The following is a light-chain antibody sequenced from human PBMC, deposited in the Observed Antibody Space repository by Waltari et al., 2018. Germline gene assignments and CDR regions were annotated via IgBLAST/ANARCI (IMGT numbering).Light chain of an antibody. J-gene: IGKJ4*01. Sequence: EIVLTQSPTTLSLSLGERATPSCRASQTVGNYLAWYQKKPDQAPRLLISDASHRAAGIPDRFSGSGSGTDFTLTISSLQPEDFGVYYCQQRANWPLTFGGGTKVEIK. CDR2: DAS. CDR3: QQRANWPLT. CDR1: QTVGNY. V-gene: IGKV3-11*01.